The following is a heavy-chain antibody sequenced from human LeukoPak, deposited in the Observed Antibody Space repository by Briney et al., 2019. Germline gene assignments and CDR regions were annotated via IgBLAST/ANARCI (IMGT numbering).Heavy chain of an antibody. J-gene: IGHJ6*03. CDR2: ISAYNGNT. Sequence: GASVKVSCKASGYTFTSYGISWVRQAPGQGLEWMGWISAYNGNTNYAQKLQGRVTMTTDTSTSTAYMQLRSLRSDDTAVYYCARDLLLWFGEFIRQDYYYMDVWGKGTTVTISS. CDR3: ARDLLLWFGEFIRQDYYYMDV. V-gene: IGHV1-18*01. CDR1: GYTFTSYG. D-gene: IGHD3-10*01.